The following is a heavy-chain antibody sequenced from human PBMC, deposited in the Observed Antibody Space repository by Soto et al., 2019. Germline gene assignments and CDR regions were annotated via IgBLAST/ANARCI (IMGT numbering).Heavy chain of an antibody. D-gene: IGHD6-19*01. J-gene: IGHJ5*02. Sequence: PSETLSLTCTVSGGSISSSSYYWGWIRQPPGKGLEWIGSIYYSGSTYYNPSLKSRVTISVDTSKNQFSLKLSSVTAADTAVYYCASSPGIAVAGTEVEEAWFDPWGQGTLVTVSS. CDR2: IYYSGST. V-gene: IGHV4-39*07. CDR1: GGSISSSSYY. CDR3: ASSPGIAVAGTEVEEAWFDP.